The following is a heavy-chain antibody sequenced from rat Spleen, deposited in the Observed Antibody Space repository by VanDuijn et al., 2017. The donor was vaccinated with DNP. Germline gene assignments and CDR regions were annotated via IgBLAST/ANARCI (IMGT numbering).Heavy chain of an antibody. V-gene: IGHV5-58*01. CDR1: GFTFSSYW. CDR2: IKTDGGDT. D-gene: IGHD1-1*01. J-gene: IGHJ2*01. CDR3: TRENYYSSDY. Sequence: EVQLVETGGGLVQPGRSLKLSCVASGFTFSSYWMYWIRQAPGKGLEWISSIKTDGGDTYYSDSVKGRFTISRDNAENTVYLQMNSLRSENTATYYCTRENYYSSDYWGQGVMVTVSS.